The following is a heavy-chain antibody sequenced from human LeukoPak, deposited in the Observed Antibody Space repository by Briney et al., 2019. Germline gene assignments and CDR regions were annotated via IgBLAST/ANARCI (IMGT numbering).Heavy chain of an antibody. CDR1: GDSGSSNSVT. D-gene: IGHD2-2*01. J-gene: IGHJ5*02. Sequence: SQTLSLTCAISGDSGSSNSVTWNWIRQSPSRGLEWLGRTYYRSTWYNDYAVSVRGRITVNPDTSKNQFSLHLNSVTPEDTAVYHCARRLTQYDCFDPWGQGILVTVSS. CDR3: ARRLTQYDCFDP. V-gene: IGHV6-1*01. CDR2: TYYRSTWYN.